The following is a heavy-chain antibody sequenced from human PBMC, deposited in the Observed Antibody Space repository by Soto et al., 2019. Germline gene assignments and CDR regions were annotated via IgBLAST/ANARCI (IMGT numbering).Heavy chain of an antibody. Sequence: PSETLSLTCTVSGGSISSYYWSWIRQPPGKGLEWIGYIYYSGSTNYNPSLKSRVTISVDTSKNQFSLKLSSVTAADTAVYYCAAYSGYDSYYFDYWGQGTLVTVSS. V-gene: IGHV4-59*01. CDR3: AAYSGYDSYYFDY. J-gene: IGHJ4*02. CDR2: IYYSGST. D-gene: IGHD5-12*01. CDR1: GGSISSYY.